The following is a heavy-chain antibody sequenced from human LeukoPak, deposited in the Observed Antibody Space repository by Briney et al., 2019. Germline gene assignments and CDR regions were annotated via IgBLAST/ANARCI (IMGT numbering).Heavy chain of an antibody. CDR1: GFTFSSYG. V-gene: IGHV3-30*18. CDR2: ISYDGSNK. Sequence: GRSLRLSCAASGFTFSSYGMHWVRQAPGKGLEWVAVISYDGSNKYYADSVKGRFTISRDNSKNTLYLQMNSLRAEDTAVYYCAKGLRYFDWLSALDYWGQGTLVTVSS. J-gene: IGHJ4*02. CDR3: AKGLRYFDWLSALDY. D-gene: IGHD3-9*01.